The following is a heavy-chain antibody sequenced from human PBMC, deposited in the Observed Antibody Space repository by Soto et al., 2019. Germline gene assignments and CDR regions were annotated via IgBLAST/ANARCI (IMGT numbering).Heavy chain of an antibody. CDR2: INHSGST. D-gene: IGHD6-19*01. CDR3: ARERAVAGAGGRNWFDP. J-gene: IGHJ5*02. CDR1: GGSFSGYY. V-gene: IGHV4-34*01. Sequence: QVQLQQWGAGLLKPSETLSLTCAVYGGSFSGYYWSWIRQPPGKGLEWIGEINHSGSTNYNPSLKSRVTISVDTSKNQFSLKLSSVTAADTAVYYCARERAVAGAGGRNWFDPWGQGTLVTVSS.